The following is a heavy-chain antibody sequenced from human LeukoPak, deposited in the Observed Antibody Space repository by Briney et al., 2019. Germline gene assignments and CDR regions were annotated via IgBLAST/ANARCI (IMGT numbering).Heavy chain of an antibody. D-gene: IGHD3-10*01. Sequence: SETLSLTCTVSGGSISSGSYYWGWIRQPPGKGLEWIGSIYYSGTTYYNPSLKSRVTISVDTSKNQFSLKLSSVTAADTAVYYCARGLVNYGSGSYYSTHFDYWGQGTLVIVSS. J-gene: IGHJ4*02. V-gene: IGHV4-39*07. CDR3: ARGLVNYGSGSYYSTHFDY. CDR1: GGSISSGSYY. CDR2: IYYSGTT.